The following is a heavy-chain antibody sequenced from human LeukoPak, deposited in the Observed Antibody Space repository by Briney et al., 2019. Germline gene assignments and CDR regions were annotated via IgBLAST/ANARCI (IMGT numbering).Heavy chain of an antibody. V-gene: IGHV4-59*01. CDR2: IYYSGST. Sequence: SETLSLTCTVSGGSISSYYWSWIRQPPGKGLEWIGYIYYSGSTNYNPSLKSRVTISADTSKNQFSLKLSSVTAADTAVYYCARVSRSGQYYFDYWGQGTLVTVSS. D-gene: IGHD1-26*01. CDR1: GGSISSYY. J-gene: IGHJ4*02. CDR3: ARVSRSGQYYFDY.